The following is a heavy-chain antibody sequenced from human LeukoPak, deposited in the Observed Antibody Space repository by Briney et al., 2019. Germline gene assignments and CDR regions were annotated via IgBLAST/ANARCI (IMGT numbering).Heavy chain of an antibody. D-gene: IGHD6-13*01. CDR3: ARDPYSSSWSRGWFDP. Sequence: SETLSLTCTVSGGSISSSSYYWGWIRQPPGKGLEWIGSIYYSGSTYYNPSLKSRVTISVDTSKNQFSLKLSSVTAADTAVYYCARDPYSSSWSRGWFDPWGQGTLVTVSS. J-gene: IGHJ5*02. V-gene: IGHV4-39*07. CDR2: IYYSGST. CDR1: GGSISSSSYY.